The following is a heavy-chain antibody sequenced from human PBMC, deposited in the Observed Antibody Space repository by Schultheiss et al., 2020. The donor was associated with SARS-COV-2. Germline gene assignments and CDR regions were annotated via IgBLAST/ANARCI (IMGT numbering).Heavy chain of an antibody. Sequence: SETLSLTCTVSGGSISSSSYYWGWIRQPPGKGLQWIGSIYHSGSTYYNPSLKSRVTISVDTSKNQFSLKLSSVTAADTAVYYCARVPIWFQLPTNWFDPWGQGTLVTVSS. D-gene: IGHD2-2*01. CDR1: GGSISSSSYY. V-gene: IGHV4-39*07. CDR3: ARVPIWFQLPTNWFDP. J-gene: IGHJ5*02. CDR2: IYHSGST.